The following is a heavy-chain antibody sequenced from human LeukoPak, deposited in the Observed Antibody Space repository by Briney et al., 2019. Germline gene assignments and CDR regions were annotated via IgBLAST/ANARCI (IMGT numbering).Heavy chain of an antibody. D-gene: IGHD3-22*01. CDR1: GGSISSYY. V-gene: IGHV4-59*01. J-gene: IGHJ4*02. Sequence: SETLSLTCTVSGGSISSYYWSWIRQPPGKGLEWIGYIYYSGSTNYNPSLKSRVTISVDTSKNQFSLKLSSVTAADTAVYYCARGVEYYDSSGYYFDYWGQGTLVTVSS. CDR3: ARGVEYYDSSGYYFDY. CDR2: IYYSGST.